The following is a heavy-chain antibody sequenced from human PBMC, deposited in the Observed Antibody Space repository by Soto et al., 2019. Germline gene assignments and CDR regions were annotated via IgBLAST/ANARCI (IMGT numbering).Heavy chain of an antibody. CDR3: ARESAALNWFDP. Sequence: PVGSLRLSCAASGFTFSSYSMNWVRQAPGKGLEWVSYISSSSSTIYYADSVKGRFTISRDNAKNSLYLQMSSLRDEDTAVYYCARESAALNWFDPWGQGTLVTVSS. D-gene: IGHD2-2*01. J-gene: IGHJ5*02. CDR1: GFTFSSYS. V-gene: IGHV3-48*02. CDR2: ISSSSSTI.